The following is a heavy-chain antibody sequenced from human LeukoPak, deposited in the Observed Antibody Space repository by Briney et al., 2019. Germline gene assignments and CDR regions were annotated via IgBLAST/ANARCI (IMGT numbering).Heavy chain of an antibody. CDR2: IIPIFGTA. D-gene: IGHD1-7*01. Sequence: SVKVSCKASGGTFSSYAISWVRQAPGQGLEWMGGIIPIFGTANYAQKFQGRVTITADESTSTAYMELSSLRSEDTAVYYCASRLNWNYEYYYYYMDVWGKGTTVTVSS. J-gene: IGHJ6*03. V-gene: IGHV1-69*13. CDR3: ASRLNWNYEYYYYYMDV. CDR1: GGTFSSYA.